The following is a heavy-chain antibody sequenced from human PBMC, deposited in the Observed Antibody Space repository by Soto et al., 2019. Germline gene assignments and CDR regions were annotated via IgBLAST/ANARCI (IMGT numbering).Heavy chain of an antibody. Sequence: GGSLRLSCAASGFTFSSYAMSWVRQAPGKGLEWVSAISGSGGSTYYADSVKGRFTISRDNSKNTLYLQMNSLRAEDTAVYYCAKDTRITMIGLVISPDAFYIWGQGTMVTVS. D-gene: IGHD3-22*01. J-gene: IGHJ3*02. CDR1: GFTFSSYA. CDR3: AKDTRITMIGLVISPDAFYI. V-gene: IGHV3-23*01. CDR2: ISGSGGST.